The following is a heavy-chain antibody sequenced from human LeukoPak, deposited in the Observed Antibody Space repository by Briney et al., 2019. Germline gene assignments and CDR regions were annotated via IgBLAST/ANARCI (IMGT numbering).Heavy chain of an antibody. V-gene: IGHV4-39*07. CDR1: GFTFSSYA. CDR3: ARGFSVVVTAIHFDY. D-gene: IGHD2-21*02. CDR2: IYYSGST. Sequence: GTLRLSCAASGFTFSSYAMSWVRQPPGKGLEWIGSIYYSGSTYYNPSLKSRVTISVDTSKNQFSLKLSSVTAADTAVYYCARGFSVVVTAIHFDYWGQGTLVTVSS. J-gene: IGHJ4*02.